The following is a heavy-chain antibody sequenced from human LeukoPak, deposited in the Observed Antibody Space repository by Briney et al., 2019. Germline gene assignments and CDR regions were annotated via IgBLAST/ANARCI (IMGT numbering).Heavy chain of an antibody. Sequence: SETLSLTYIVSGGSISSYYWSWIRQPPGKGLEWIGYIYSSGSTNYNPSVKSRVTISVDTSKNQFSLKLSSVTAADTAVYYCGRHQLRCRGASCYPDWFDPWGEGILVTVSS. CDR2: IYSSGST. CDR1: GGSISSYY. J-gene: IGHJ5*02. D-gene: IGHD2-15*01. CDR3: GRHQLRCRGASCYPDWFDP. V-gene: IGHV4-59*08.